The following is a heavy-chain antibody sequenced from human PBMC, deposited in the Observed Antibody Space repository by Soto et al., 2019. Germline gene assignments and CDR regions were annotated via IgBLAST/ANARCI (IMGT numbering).Heavy chain of an antibody. V-gene: IGHV4-4*02. J-gene: IGHJ4*02. Sequence: QVQLQESGPGLVKPSGTLSLTCAVSGGSISSNYWWSWVRQSPGKGLEWIGEIYHSGGTNYNPSLNSRVNISVDKSKNQFSLKLNSVTAAATAVYYCARDRSSGDTIDYWGQGTLVTVSS. CDR2: IYHSGGT. CDR1: GGSISSNYW. D-gene: IGHD6-19*01. CDR3: ARDRSSGDTIDY.